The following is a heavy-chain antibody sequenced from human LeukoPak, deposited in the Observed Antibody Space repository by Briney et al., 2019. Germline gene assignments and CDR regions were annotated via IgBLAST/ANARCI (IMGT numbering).Heavy chain of an antibody. CDR1: GFTVSSNY. D-gene: IGHD4-11*01. V-gene: IGHV3-53*01. CDR3: ARESGYSDYLLDY. J-gene: IGHJ4*02. CDR2: IYSGGST. Sequence: GGSLRLSWAASGFTVSSNYMSWVRQAPGKGLEWVSVIYSGGSTYYADSVKGRFTISRDNSKNTLYLQMNSLRAEDTAVYYCARESGYSDYLLDYWGQGTLVTVSS.